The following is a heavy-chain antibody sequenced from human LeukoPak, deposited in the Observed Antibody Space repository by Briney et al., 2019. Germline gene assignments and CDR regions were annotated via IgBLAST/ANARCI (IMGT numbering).Heavy chain of an antibody. CDR1: GFTFSSYA. J-gene: IGHJ3*02. V-gene: IGHV3-23*01. Sequence: PGGSLRLSCAASGFTFSSYAMSWVRQAPGKGLEWVSAISGSGGSTYYADSVKGRFTISRDNSKNTLYLQMNSLRAEDTAVYHCAKDKTYYDFWSGHDAFDIWGQGTMVTVSS. CDR3: AKDKTYYDFWSGHDAFDI. D-gene: IGHD3-3*01. CDR2: ISGSGGST.